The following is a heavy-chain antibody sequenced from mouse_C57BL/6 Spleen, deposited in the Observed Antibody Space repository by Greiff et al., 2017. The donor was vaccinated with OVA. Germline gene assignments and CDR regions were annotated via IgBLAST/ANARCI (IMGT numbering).Heavy chain of an antibody. CDR2: IYPSDSET. Sequence: QVQLQQPGAELVRPGSSVKLSCKASGYTFTSYWMDWVKQRPGQGLEWIGNIYPSDSETHYNQKFKNKATLTVDKSSSTAYMQLSSLTSEDSAVYYCSRGVAFFDYWGQGTTLTVSS. CDR3: SRGVAFFDY. J-gene: IGHJ2*01. CDR1: GYTFTSYW. V-gene: IGHV1-61*01.